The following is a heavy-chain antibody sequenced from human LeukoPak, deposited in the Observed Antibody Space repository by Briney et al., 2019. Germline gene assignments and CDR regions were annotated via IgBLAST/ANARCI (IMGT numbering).Heavy chain of an antibody. CDR3: ARVRTTYYDILTGYATRGYYYYYYMDV. Sequence: SETLSLTCAVYGGSFSGYYWSWIRQPPGKGLEWIGYIYYSGSTNYNPSLKSRVTISVDTSKNQFSLKLSSVTAADTAVYYCARVRTTYYDILTGYATRGYYYYYYMDVWGKGTTVTVSS. CDR1: GGSFSGYY. V-gene: IGHV4-59*01. J-gene: IGHJ6*03. D-gene: IGHD3-9*01. CDR2: IYYSGST.